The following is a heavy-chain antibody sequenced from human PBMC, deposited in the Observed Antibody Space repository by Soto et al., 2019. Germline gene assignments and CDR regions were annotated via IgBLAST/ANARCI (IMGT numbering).Heavy chain of an antibody. V-gene: IGHV3-9*01. D-gene: IGHD3-3*01. CDR2: ITWNSDNI. Sequence: DVQLVESGGGLVQPGRSLRLSCAVSGITFDDYAMHWVRQAPGKGLEWVSGITWNSDNIDYADSVKGRFTISRDNAKNSLYLHMNSLRVEDTALYYCAKDIHDSLYALDVWGQGTTVVVSS. CDR1: GITFDDYA. J-gene: IGHJ6*02. CDR3: AKDIHDSLYALDV.